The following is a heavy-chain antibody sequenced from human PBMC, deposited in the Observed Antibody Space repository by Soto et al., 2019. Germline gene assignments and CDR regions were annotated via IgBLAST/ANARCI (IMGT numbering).Heavy chain of an antibody. D-gene: IGHD3-10*01. Sequence: SDNLYLSCAVSDDSISNTDWWSWVRQPPGKGLEWVGEIYHSGNTNYNPSLKSRVTISVDKSKNQFSLKLSSVTAADTAVYYCARGFPAVSGRGVDYWGQG. CDR2: IYHSGNT. J-gene: IGHJ4*02. CDR3: ARGFPAVSGRGVDY. CDR1: DDSISNTDW. V-gene: IGHV4-4*02.